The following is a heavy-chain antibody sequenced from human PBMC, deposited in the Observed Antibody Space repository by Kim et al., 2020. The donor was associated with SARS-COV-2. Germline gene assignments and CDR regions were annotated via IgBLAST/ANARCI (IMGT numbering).Heavy chain of an antibody. D-gene: IGHD5-12*01. CDR3: ASPTPGYSGYDFGY. V-gene: IGHV1-69*13. CDR2: IIPIFGTA. J-gene: IGHJ4*02. Sequence: SVKVSCKASGGTFSSYAISWVRQAPGQGLEWMGGIIPIFGTANYAQKFQGRVTITADESTSTAYMELSSLRSEDTAVYYCASPTPGYSGYDFGYWGQGTLVTVSS. CDR1: GGTFSSYA.